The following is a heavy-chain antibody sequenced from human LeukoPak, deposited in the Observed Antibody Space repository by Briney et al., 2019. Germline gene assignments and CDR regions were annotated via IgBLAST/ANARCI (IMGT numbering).Heavy chain of an antibody. CDR2: IYRGGNT. CDR3: ARTRLDAFDI. V-gene: IGHV3-53*01. D-gene: IGHD6-19*01. CDR1: GFTVSSNY. Sequence: GGSLRLSCAASGFTVSSNYMSWVRQAPGKGLEWVSIIYRGGNTYYADSVKGRFTISRDNSKNMAFLQMNSLRAEDTAVFYCARTRLDAFDIWGQGTMVTVSS. J-gene: IGHJ3*02.